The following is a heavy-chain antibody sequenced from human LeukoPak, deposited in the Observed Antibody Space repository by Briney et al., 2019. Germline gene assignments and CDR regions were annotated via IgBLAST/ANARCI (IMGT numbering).Heavy chain of an antibody. CDR3: ARDGYYGSGSYPYYYYYMDV. D-gene: IGHD3-10*01. CDR2: INSRGNYK. CDR1: VFTFSNYT. V-gene: IGHV3-21*01. J-gene: IGHJ6*03. Sequence: GGSLRLSCKASVFTFSNYTMNWVRQAPGKGLEWVSSINSRGNYKYYADSLKGRFTISRDNSKNTLYLQMNSLRAEDTAVYYCARDGYYGSGSYPYYYYYMDVWGKGTTVTISS.